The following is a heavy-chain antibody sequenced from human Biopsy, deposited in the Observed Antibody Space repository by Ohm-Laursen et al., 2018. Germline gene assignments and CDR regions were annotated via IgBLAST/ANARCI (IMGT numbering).Heavy chain of an antibody. D-gene: IGHD3-16*01. CDR2: IKSKFDGETT. J-gene: IGHJ6*02. Sequence: SLRLSCTAPGFTFGDAWMSWIRQAPGKGLEWVGRIKSKFDGETTDYAAPVKGRFITSRDDSKSTLFLQMNSLKVEDTGVYFCSTGGGDFYYNGMDVWGQGTTVTVSS. CDR1: GFTFGDAW. CDR3: STGGGDFYYNGMDV. V-gene: IGHV3-15*01.